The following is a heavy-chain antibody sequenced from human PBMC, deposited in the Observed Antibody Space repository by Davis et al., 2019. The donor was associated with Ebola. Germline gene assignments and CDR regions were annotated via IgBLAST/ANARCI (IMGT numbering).Heavy chain of an antibody. J-gene: IGHJ4*02. V-gene: IGHV1-18*01. D-gene: IGHD1-1*01. CDR2: IGSFNGNT. CDR1: DYTFTTFG. Sequence: ASVKVSCKASDYTFTTFGISWVRQAPGQGLEWMGWIGSFNGNTNYAQKFQGRVTMTTDTSTSTAYMEVGTLRSDDTAVYYCARAQFPTTSDHWGQGTLVTVSS. CDR3: ARAQFPTTSDH.